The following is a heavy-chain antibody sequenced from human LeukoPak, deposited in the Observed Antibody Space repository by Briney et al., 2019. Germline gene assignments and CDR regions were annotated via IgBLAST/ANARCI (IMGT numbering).Heavy chain of an antibody. CDR3: ARDRWEGGFGELKNNYYYYMDV. CDR2: IYYSGST. Sequence: SETLSLTCTVSGGSLSSYYWSWIRQPPGKGLEWIGYIYYSGSTNYNPSLKSRVTISIDTSKNQFSLRLSSVTAADTAVYYCARDRWEGGFGELKNNYYYYMDVWGKGTTVTVSS. CDR1: GGSLSSYY. J-gene: IGHJ6*03. D-gene: IGHD3-10*01. V-gene: IGHV4-59*01.